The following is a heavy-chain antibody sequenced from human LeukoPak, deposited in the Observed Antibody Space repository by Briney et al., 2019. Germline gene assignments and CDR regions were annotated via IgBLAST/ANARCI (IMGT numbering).Heavy chain of an antibody. Sequence: GASVKVSCKVSGYTLTELSMHWVRQAPGKGLEWMGGFDPEDGETIYAQKFQGRVTMTEDTSTDTAYMELSSLRSEDTAVYYCATGYYDSSGYYTSSKFDYWGQGTLVTVSS. D-gene: IGHD3-22*01. J-gene: IGHJ4*02. CDR1: GYTLTELS. CDR2: FDPEDGET. CDR3: ATGYYDSSGYYTSSKFDY. V-gene: IGHV1-24*01.